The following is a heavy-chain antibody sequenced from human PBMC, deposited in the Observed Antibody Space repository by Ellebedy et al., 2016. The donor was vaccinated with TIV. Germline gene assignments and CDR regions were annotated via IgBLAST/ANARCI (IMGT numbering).Heavy chain of an antibody. CDR3: AKSDYGPYFDY. D-gene: IGHD4/OR15-4a*01. Sequence: GESLKISCAASGFTFSSYAMSWVRPAPGKGLEWVSAISGSGGSTYYADSVKGRFTISRDNSKNTLYLQMNSLRAEDTAVYYCAKSDYGPYFDYWGQGTLVTVSS. J-gene: IGHJ4*02. V-gene: IGHV3-23*01. CDR1: GFTFSSYA. CDR2: ISGSGGST.